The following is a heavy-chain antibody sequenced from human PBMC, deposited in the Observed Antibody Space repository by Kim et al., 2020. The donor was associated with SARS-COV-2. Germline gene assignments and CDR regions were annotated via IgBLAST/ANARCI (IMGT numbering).Heavy chain of an antibody. CDR3: ARERLGELS. CDR1: GGSISSYY. CDR2: IYYSGST. Sequence: SETLSLTCTVSGGSISSYYLSWIRQPPGKGLEWIGYIYYSGSTNYNPSPKSRVTISVYTSKNQFSLRLSSVTAADTAVYYCARERLGELSWGQGTLVTVSS. J-gene: IGHJ4*02. V-gene: IGHV4-59*01. D-gene: IGHD3-16*02.